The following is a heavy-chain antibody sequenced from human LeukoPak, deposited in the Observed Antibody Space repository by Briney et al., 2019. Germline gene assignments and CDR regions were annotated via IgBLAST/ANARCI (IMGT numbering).Heavy chain of an antibody. D-gene: IGHD3-3*01. CDR2: IWYDGSNK. Sequence: PGGSLRLSCAASGFTFGTYSMSWVRQAPGRGLEWVAVIWYDGSNKYYADSVKGRFTISRDNSKNTLDLQMNSLRAEDTAVYYCARDRSYDFWSGYSTPDYWGQGTLVTVSS. J-gene: IGHJ4*02. CDR3: ARDRSYDFWSGYSTPDY. V-gene: IGHV3-33*08. CDR1: GFTFGTYS.